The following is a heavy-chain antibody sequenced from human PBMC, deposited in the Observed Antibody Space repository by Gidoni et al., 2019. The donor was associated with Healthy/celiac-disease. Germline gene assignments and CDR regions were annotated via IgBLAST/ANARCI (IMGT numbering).Heavy chain of an antibody. CDR1: GGSISSGGYY. CDR3: ARDRGGYCSSTSCPPPGYYYYGMDV. J-gene: IGHJ6*02. V-gene: IGHV4-31*03. Sequence: QVQLQESGPGLVKPSQTLSLTCTVSGGSISSGGYYWSWIRQHPGKGLEWIGYIYYSGSTYYNPSLKSRVTISVDTSKNQFSLKLSSVTAADTAVYYCARDRGGYCSSTSCPPPGYYYYGMDVWGQGTTVTVSS. CDR2: IYYSGST. D-gene: IGHD2-2*01.